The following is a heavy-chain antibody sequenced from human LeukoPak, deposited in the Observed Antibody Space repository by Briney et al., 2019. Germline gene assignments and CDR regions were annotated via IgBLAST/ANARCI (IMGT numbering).Heavy chain of an antibody. D-gene: IGHD5-12*01. V-gene: IGHV4-4*07. Sequence: SETLSLNCNASGGSISSYYWTWIRQPAGKGLEWIGRIYPSGSTYYNPSLKSRVTMSLAASKTQFSLMLSSVTAADTALYYCASSVVATGPYYLDYWGQGTLVTVSS. CDR2: IYPSGST. CDR3: ASSVVATGPYYLDY. J-gene: IGHJ4*02. CDR1: GGSISSYY.